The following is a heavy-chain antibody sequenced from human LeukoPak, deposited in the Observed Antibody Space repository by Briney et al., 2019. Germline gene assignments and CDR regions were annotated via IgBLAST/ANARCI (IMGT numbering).Heavy chain of an antibody. J-gene: IGHJ4*02. CDR2: IYSSGIT. D-gene: IGHD1-26*01. CDR1: GGSIGSYY. V-gene: IGHV4-4*07. Sequence: SETLSLTCSVSGGSIGSYYWSWIRQPPGKGLEWIGRIYSSGITNYNPSLKSRVTMSVDTSKNQFSLKLNSVTAADTAFYYCARVRSGSYYFDYWGQGTLVTVSS. CDR3: ARVRSGSYYFDY.